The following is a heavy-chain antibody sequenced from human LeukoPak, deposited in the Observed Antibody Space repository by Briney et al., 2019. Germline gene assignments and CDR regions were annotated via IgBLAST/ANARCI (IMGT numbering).Heavy chain of an antibody. V-gene: IGHV3-7*01. CDR1: GFTFSNYA. Sequence: PGGSLRLSCAASGFTFSNYAMSWVRQAPGKGLEWVANIKQDGSEMYYVDSVKGRFTISRDNTKNSLFLQMSSLRAEDTAVYYCVEINTPWGQGTLVTVSS. D-gene: IGHD1-1*01. J-gene: IGHJ5*02. CDR3: VEINTP. CDR2: IKQDGSEM.